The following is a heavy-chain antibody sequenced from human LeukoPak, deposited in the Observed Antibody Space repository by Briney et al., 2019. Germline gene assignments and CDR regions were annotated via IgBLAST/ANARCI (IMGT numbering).Heavy chain of an antibody. CDR1: GYSISSGYY. CDR2: IYQSGST. CDR3: ARAYCSSTSCYDMDV. V-gene: IGHV4-38-2*02. Sequence: PSETLSLTCTVSGYSISSGYYGGWIRQPPGKGLEGIGSIYQSGSTYFNPSLKSRVTISVDTSKNQFSLKLSSVTAADTAVYYCARAYCSSTSCYDMDVWGKGTTVTVSS. D-gene: IGHD2-2*01. J-gene: IGHJ6*03.